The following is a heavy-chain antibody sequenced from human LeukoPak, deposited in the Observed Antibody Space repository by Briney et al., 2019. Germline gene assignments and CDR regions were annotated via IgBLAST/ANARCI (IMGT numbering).Heavy chain of an antibody. J-gene: IGHJ4*02. Sequence: SETLSFTCAVSGGSISSSNWWSWVRQPPGKGLEWIGEISHSGSTNYNPSLKSRVTISVDKSKNQFSLKLSSVTAADTAVYYCARSYGDYARPDYWGQGTLVTVSS. V-gene: IGHV4-4*02. CDR1: GGSISSSNW. CDR2: ISHSGST. D-gene: IGHD4-17*01. CDR3: ARSYGDYARPDY.